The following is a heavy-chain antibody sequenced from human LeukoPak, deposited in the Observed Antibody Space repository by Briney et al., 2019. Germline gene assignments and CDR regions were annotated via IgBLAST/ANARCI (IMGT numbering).Heavy chain of an antibody. CDR2: ISGSGAST. J-gene: IGHJ3*02. CDR1: GFTFSSYA. CDR3: AKSQFGGVFDGFDI. D-gene: IGHD3-16*01. Sequence: GGSLRLSCTASGFTFSSYAMSWVRQAPGKGLEWVSAISGSGASTYYADSVKGRFTISRDNSKNTLYVQMNSLRAEDTAVYYCAKSQFGGVFDGFDIGVQGTMVTVSS. V-gene: IGHV3-23*01.